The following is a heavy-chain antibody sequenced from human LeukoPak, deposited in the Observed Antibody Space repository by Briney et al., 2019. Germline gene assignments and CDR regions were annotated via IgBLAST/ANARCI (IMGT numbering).Heavy chain of an antibody. CDR3: ARRVGYDILTGYYQSFDY. V-gene: IGHV4-39*01. CDR1: GGSISSSSYY. J-gene: IGHJ4*02. Sequence: PSETLSLTCTVSGGSISSSSYYWGWIRQPPGKGLEWIGSIYYSRSTYYNPSLKSRVTISVDTSKNQFSLELSSVTAADTAVYYCARRVGYDILTGYYQSFDYWGQGTLVTVSS. D-gene: IGHD3-9*01. CDR2: IYYSRST.